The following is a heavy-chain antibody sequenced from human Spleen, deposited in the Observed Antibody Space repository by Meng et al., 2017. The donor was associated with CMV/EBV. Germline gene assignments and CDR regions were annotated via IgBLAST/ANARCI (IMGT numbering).Heavy chain of an antibody. CDR3: ARRYITAAFYGMDV. J-gene: IGHJ6*02. V-gene: IGHV1-2*02. CDR1: GYTFTGYY. D-gene: IGHD6-13*01. Sequence: ASVKVSCKASGYTFTGYYMHWVRQAPGQGLEWMGWINPNSGGTNYAQRFQGRVTMTRDTSSSTAYMEVTGLRSDDTAIYYCARRYITAAFYGMDVWGLGTTVTVSS. CDR2: INPNSGGT.